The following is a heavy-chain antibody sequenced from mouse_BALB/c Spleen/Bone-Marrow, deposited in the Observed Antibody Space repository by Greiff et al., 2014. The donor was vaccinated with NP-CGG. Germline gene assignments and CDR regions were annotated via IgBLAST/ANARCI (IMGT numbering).Heavy chain of an antibody. CDR2: IWRGGST. J-gene: IGHJ1*01. CDR1: GFSLTRNG. D-gene: IGHD1-1*01. Sequence: QVQLQQSGPGLVQPSQSLSITCTVSGFSLTRNGVHWVRQSPGKGLEWLGVIWRGGSTDCNAAFMSRLTITKDNSKNQVFFKMNSLQGNDTAMYYCAKGGITTVWYFDVWGAGTTVTVSS. V-gene: IGHV2-5*01. CDR3: AKGGITTVWYFDV.